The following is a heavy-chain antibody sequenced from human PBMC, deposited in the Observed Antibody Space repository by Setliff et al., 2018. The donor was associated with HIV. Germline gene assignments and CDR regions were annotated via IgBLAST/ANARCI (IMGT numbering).Heavy chain of an antibody. J-gene: IGHJ4*02. V-gene: IGHV1-18*01. D-gene: IGHD6-13*01. CDR1: GYTFTSYG. CDR3: ARHTPYSSSWYYFDY. CDR2: ISAYNGNT. Sequence: AASVKVSCKASGYTFTSYGISWVRQAPGQGLEWMGWISAYNGNTNYAQKLQGRVTMTTDTSTSTAYMELRSLRSDDTAVYYCARHTPYSSSWYYFDYWGQGTLVTVSS.